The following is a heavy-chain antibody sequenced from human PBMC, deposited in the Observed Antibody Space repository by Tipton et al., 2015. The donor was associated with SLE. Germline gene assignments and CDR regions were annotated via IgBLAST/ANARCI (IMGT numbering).Heavy chain of an antibody. V-gene: IGHV4-4*09. J-gene: IGHJ4*02. CDR3: ARLMSFSSSWYYFDS. CDR2: IYNSGGT. CDR1: SDSMSSPY. Sequence: TLSLTCTVSSDSMSSPYWSWIRQPPGKGLEWIGNIYNSGGTHYNPSLKSRVTMSADTSKNQFSLMLSSVTGADTAVYYCARLMSFSSSWYYFDSWGQGTLVTVSS. D-gene: IGHD6-13*01.